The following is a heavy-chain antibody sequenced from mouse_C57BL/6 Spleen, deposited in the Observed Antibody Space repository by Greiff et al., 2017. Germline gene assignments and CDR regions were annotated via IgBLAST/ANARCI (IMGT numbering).Heavy chain of an antibody. CDR1: GISITTGNYR. CDR3: ARDRDYDGFAY. D-gene: IGHD2-4*01. V-gene: IGHV3-5*01. Sequence: DVKLQESGPGLVKPSQTVFLTCTVTGISITTGNYRWSWIRQFPGNKLEWIGYIYYSGTITYNPSLTSRTTITRDTPKNQFFLEMNSLTAEDTATYYCARDRDYDGFAYWGQGTLVTVSA. J-gene: IGHJ3*01. CDR2: IYYSGTI.